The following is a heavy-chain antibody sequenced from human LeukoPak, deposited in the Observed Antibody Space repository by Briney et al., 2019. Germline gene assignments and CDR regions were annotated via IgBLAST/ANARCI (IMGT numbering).Heavy chain of an antibody. D-gene: IGHD6-13*01. Sequence: KTGGSLRLSCAASGFTFSSYAMSWVRQAPGKGLEWVSAISGSGGSTYYADSVKGRFTISRDSSKNTLYLQMNSLRAEDTAVYYCAKDLNIAATPDYWGQGTLVTVSS. J-gene: IGHJ4*02. CDR3: AKDLNIAATPDY. V-gene: IGHV3-23*01. CDR2: ISGSGGST. CDR1: GFTFSSYA.